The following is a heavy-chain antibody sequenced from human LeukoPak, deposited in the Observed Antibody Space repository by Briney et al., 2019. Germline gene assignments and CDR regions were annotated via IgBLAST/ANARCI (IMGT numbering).Heavy chain of an antibody. CDR1: GFTFSSYS. J-gene: IGHJ3*02. CDR3: ARASLAYCGGDCYSGAFDI. V-gene: IGHV3-20*01. D-gene: IGHD2-21*01. CDR2: INWNGGST. Sequence: GGSLRLSCAASGFTFSSYSMNWVRQAPGKGLEWVSGINWNGGSTGYADSVKGRFTISRDNAKNSLYLQMNSLRAEDTALYHCARASLAYCGGDCYSGAFDIWGQGTMVTVSS.